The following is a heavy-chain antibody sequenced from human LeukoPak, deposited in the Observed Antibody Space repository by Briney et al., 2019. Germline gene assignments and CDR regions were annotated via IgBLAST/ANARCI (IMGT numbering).Heavy chain of an antibody. CDR3: AKGRYSGSYYNWFDP. Sequence: GGSLRLSRAASGFTFSSYAMSWVRQAPGKGLEWVSAISGSGGSTYYADSVKGRFTISRDTSKNTLCLQMNSLRAEDTAVYYCAKGRYSGSYYNWFDPWGQGTLVTVSS. CDR1: GFTFSSYA. CDR2: ISGSGGST. J-gene: IGHJ5*02. D-gene: IGHD1-26*01. V-gene: IGHV3-23*01.